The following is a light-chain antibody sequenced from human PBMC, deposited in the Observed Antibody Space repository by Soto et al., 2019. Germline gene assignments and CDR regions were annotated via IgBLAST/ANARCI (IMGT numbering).Light chain of an antibody. J-gene: IGKJ1*01. CDR2: AAS. Sequence: DLQMTQSPSSLSASVGDRVTITCRASQSISTYLNWYQQKPGQAPKLLIYAASSLQSGVPSRFSGSGSGTDFTLTISSLQPEDFATYYCQQSYSTPKMFGQGTKVEIK. CDR3: QQSYSTPKM. V-gene: IGKV1-39*01. CDR1: QSISTY.